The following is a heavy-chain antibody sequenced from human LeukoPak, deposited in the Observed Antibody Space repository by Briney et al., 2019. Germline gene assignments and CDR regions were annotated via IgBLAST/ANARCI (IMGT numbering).Heavy chain of an antibody. J-gene: IGHJ3*02. Sequence: GGSLRLSCAASGFTFDDYAMHWVRQAPGKGLEWVSGISWNSGSIGYADSVKGRFIISRDNAKNSLYLQMNSLRAEDTALYYCAKDKGIAAAGTGIGAFDIWGQGTMVTVSS. V-gene: IGHV3-9*01. D-gene: IGHD6-13*01. CDR2: ISWNSGSI. CDR1: GFTFDDYA. CDR3: AKDKGIAAAGTGIGAFDI.